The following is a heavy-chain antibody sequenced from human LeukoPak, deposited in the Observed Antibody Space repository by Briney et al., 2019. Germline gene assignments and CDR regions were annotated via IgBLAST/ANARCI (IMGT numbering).Heavy chain of an antibody. J-gene: IGHJ4*02. D-gene: IGHD6-19*01. CDR1: GFTFSTYA. V-gene: IGHV3-30*18. CDR2: ISSDGSNK. CDR3: AKAHSSGWYYFDY. Sequence: GGSLRLSCAASGFTFSTYAIHWVRQAPSKGLEWVAVISSDGSNKYFAGSVKGRFTISRDNSKNTLYLQMNSLRPEDTAVYYCAKAHSSGWYYFDYWGQGTLVTVSS.